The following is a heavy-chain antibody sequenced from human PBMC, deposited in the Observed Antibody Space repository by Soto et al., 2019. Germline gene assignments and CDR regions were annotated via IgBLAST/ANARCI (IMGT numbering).Heavy chain of an antibody. Sequence: EVQLVESGGGLVQPGGSLRLSCAASGFTFSSYWMSWVRQVPGKGLEWVANIKQDGNERYYVDSVKGRFTISRDNAKNSLYLQMNSLTAEDPAVYYCARVKSLAGEYWGQGPLVTVSS. CDR3: ARVKSLAGEY. D-gene: IGHD2-15*01. J-gene: IGHJ4*02. CDR2: IKQDGNER. V-gene: IGHV3-7*05. CDR1: GFTFSSYW.